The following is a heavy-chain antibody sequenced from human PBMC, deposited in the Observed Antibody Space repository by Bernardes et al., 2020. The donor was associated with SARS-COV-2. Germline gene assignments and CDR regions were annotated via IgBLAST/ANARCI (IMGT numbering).Heavy chain of an antibody. Sequence: GGPRRSSCPVSGLPFPPKVLQRVPYAPGTGLRRVASITASTTYIQYTDSVEGRFTVSRDNAKNSLYLEMTSLRAEDTAIYYCARILRDNGFGSGYYDLWGRGTLVTVSS. CDR3: ARILRDNGFGSGYYDL. V-gene: IGHV3-21*01. CDR1: GLPFPPKV. J-gene: IGHJ2*01. D-gene: IGHD4-17*01. CDR2: ITASTTYI.